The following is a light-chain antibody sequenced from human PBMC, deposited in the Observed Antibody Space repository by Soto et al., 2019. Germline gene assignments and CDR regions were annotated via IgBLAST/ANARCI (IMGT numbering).Light chain of an antibody. J-gene: IGKJ1*01. CDR3: QQGYSRPRT. V-gene: IGKV1-39*01. CDR2: TSS. Sequence: DIQLTQSLSSLSAYVGDRVTITCRASQSISTSLNWYQQKPEKAPNLLIFTSSNLESGVPSRFSGSGSGTDFTLTISSLQPEDFATYFCQQGYSRPRTFGQGTKV. CDR1: QSISTS.